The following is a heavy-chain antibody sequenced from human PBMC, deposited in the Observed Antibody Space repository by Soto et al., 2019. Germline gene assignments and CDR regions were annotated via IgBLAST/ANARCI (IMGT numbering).Heavy chain of an antibody. D-gene: IGHD2-15*01. Sequence: QLQLQESGPGLVKPSETLSLTCTVSGGSISSSSYYWGWIRQPPGKALEWIGSIYYSGSTYYHPSLKSRVTISVDTAKNQFSLKLSSVTAADTAVYYCARHTPAISISDHWGQGTLVTVSS. CDR2: IYYSGST. V-gene: IGHV4-39*01. CDR3: ARHTPAISISDH. CDR1: GGSISSSSYY. J-gene: IGHJ4*02.